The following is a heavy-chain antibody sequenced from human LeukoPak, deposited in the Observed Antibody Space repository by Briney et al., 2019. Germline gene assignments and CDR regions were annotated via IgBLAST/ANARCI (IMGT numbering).Heavy chain of an antibody. J-gene: IGHJ4*02. CDR2: ISGSGGST. Sequence: GGSLRLSCAASGFTFSSYAMSWVRQAPGKGLEWVSGISGSGGSTYYADSVKGRFTIFRDNPKNTLYLQMNSLRAEDTAVYHCANGWSPDYWGRGTLVTVSS. V-gene: IGHV3-23*01. CDR3: ANGWSPDY. CDR1: GFTFSSYA. D-gene: IGHD2-15*01.